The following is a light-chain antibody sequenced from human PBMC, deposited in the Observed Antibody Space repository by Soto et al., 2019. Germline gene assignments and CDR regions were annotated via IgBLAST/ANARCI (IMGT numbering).Light chain of an antibody. CDR1: QSISSY. CDR3: QQSYSTPET. V-gene: IGKV1-39*01. CDR2: AAS. Sequence: DIQMTQSPSSLSASVGDRVTITCRASQSISSYLNWYRQKPGKAPKLLIYAASSLQSGVPSRFSGSGSGTDFTLTISSLQHEHFATYYCQQSYSTPETVGQGTKADTK. J-gene: IGKJ1*01.